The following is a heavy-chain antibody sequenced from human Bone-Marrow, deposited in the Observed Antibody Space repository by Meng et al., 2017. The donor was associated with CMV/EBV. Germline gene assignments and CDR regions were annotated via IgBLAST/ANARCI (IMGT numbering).Heavy chain of an antibody. J-gene: IGHJ6*02. Sequence: SETLSLTCTVSGASVSSSSFYWGWVRQPPGKGLEWIGYIRYSGSSYYNPSLESRVTISIDTSKNQFSLEMSSVTAADTAVYYCARTCNGAVCDPAGTDVWGQGSTVTVSS. CDR2: IRYSGSS. CDR1: GASVSSSSFY. V-gene: IGHV4-39*07. D-gene: IGHD2-8*02. CDR3: ARTCNGAVCDPAGTDV.